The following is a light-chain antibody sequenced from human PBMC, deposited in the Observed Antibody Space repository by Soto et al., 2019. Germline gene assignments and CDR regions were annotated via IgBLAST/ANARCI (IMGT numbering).Light chain of an antibody. V-gene: IGKV1-5*01. CDR2: DAS. J-gene: IGKJ2*01. CDR3: HTYNSYSLHT. Sequence: DIQMTQSPSTLSAFVGDRVTITCRASQSIGRWLAWYQQKPGKAPKLLIYDASSLESGVPSRFSGRGSGTEFTLTISSLQPDDCATYYCHTYNSYSLHTFGQGTKLEIK. CDR1: QSIGRW.